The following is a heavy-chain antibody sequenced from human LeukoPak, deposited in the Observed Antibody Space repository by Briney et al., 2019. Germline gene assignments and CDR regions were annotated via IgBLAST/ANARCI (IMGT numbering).Heavy chain of an antibody. D-gene: IGHD3-22*01. CDR2: IYYSGRT. CDR3: ARAGYYDTSGLGRALEI. V-gene: IGHV4-59*01. J-gene: IGHJ3*02. Sequence: SETLSLTCTVSGGSISNYYWNWIRQSPGKGLEWIGNIYYSGRTNYNPSLKSRVTISVDTSKNQFSLNLSSVTAADTAVYYCARAGYYDTSGLGRALEIWGQGTMVTVSS. CDR1: GGSISNYY.